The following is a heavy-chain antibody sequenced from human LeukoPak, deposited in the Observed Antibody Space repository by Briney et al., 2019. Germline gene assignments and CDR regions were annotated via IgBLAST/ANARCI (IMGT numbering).Heavy chain of an antibody. J-gene: IGHJ6*03. D-gene: IGHD3-3*01. CDR2: INHSGST. Sequence: SETLSLTCAVDGGSVSGYYWSWIRRPPGKGLEGSGEINHSGSTNYNPSLKSRVTISVDTSKNQFSLKLSSVTAADTAVYYCARRSYHYDFWSGYYGGYMDVWGKGTTVTVSS. CDR3: ARRSYHYDFWSGYYGGYMDV. V-gene: IGHV4-34*01. CDR1: GGSVSGYY.